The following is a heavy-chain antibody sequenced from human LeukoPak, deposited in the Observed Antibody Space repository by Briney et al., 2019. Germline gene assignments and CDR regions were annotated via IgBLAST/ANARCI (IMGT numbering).Heavy chain of an antibody. Sequence: GRSLRLSCTASGFTFGDYAMSWVRQAPGKGLEWVGFISSKAYGGTAEYAASVRGRFIISRDDSESIAYLQMHSLKTEDTAVYYCSRIAVRGEGFDYWGQGTLVTVSS. CDR1: GFTFGDYA. V-gene: IGHV3-49*04. J-gene: IGHJ4*02. D-gene: IGHD6-6*01. CDR3: SRIAVRGEGFDY. CDR2: ISSKAYGGTA.